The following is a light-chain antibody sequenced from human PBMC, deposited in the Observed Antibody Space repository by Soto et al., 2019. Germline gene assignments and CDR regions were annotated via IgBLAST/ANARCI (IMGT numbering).Light chain of an antibody. V-gene: IGLV2-11*01. Sequence: QSALTQPRSVSGSPGQSVTISCTGTSSDVGGYNYVSWYQQHPDKAPKVMIYDVSKRPSGVPDRFSGSKSGNTASLTISGLQAEDEADYYCCSYAGSYTYVFGSRTKVTVL. J-gene: IGLJ1*01. CDR2: DVS. CDR3: CSYAGSYTYV. CDR1: SSDVGGYNY.